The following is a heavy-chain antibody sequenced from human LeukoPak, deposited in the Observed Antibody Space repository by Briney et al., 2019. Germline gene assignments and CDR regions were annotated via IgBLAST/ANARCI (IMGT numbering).Heavy chain of an antibody. Sequence: GGSLRLSCAASGFTFSTYNMNWVRQAPGKGLEWVSSISSTSRYIYYADSVKARFTIPRDNAKNSLYLQMSSLRADDTAVYYCARDRPTDGQYYSDYWGQGTLVTVSS. CDR1: GFTFSTYN. D-gene: IGHD1-1*01. V-gene: IGHV3-21*01. J-gene: IGHJ4*02. CDR2: ISSTSRYI. CDR3: ARDRPTDGQYYSDY.